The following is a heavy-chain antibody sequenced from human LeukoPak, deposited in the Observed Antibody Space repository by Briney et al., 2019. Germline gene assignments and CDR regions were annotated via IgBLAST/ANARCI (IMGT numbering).Heavy chain of an antibody. J-gene: IGHJ4*02. D-gene: IGHD1-14*01. CDR2: IKQSGGEK. V-gene: IGHV3-7*01. Sequence: GSLRLSCAASGFSFSNYWMSWVRQSPGKGLEWVANIKQSGGEKYYVDSVKGRFTISRDNAKNSLYLQMNSLRVDDTAVYFCAREDQYNTFDYWGQGTLVTVSS. CDR1: GFSFSNYW. CDR3: AREDQYNTFDY.